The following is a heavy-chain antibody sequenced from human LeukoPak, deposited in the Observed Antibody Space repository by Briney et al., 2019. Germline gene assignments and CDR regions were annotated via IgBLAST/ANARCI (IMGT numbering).Heavy chain of an antibody. D-gene: IGHD6-19*01. V-gene: IGHV3-33*01. J-gene: IGHJ4*02. CDR1: GFTFSSYG. CDR2: IWYDGSNK. CDR3: ARDASQQWLVPDDY. Sequence: PGGSLRLSCAASGFTFSSYGMHWVRQAPGKGLEWVAVIWYDGSNKYYADSVKGRFTISRDNSKNTLYLQMNSLRAEDTAVYYCARDASQQWLVPDDYWGQGTLVTVSS.